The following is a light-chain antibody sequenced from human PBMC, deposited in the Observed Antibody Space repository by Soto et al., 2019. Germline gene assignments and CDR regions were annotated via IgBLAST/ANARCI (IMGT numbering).Light chain of an antibody. V-gene: IGKV1-12*01. CDR1: QSISTS. CDR2: AAS. CDR3: QQANGFPIT. Sequence: DIQMTQSPSTLSASVGDRVTITCRASQSISTSLTWYQQKPGKAPKLLIYAASSLQSGVPSRFSGSGFGTDFTLTISSLQPEDFATYYCQQANGFPITFGQGTRLEIK. J-gene: IGKJ5*01.